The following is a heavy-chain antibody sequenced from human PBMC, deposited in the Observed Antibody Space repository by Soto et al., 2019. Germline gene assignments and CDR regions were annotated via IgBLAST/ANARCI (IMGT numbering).Heavy chain of an antibody. D-gene: IGHD3-22*01. CDR1: GGPFSTST. Sequence: QVRLVQSGAEVKKPGSSVKVSCKASGGPFSTSTINWVRQAPGQGLEWMGGIIPIFGTTNYAQKFQGRVTITADESTNAAFMDLSSLRSEDTAVYYCRSSTYYYDSNEDWFDPWGQGTLVTVSS. CDR2: IIPIFGTT. V-gene: IGHV1-69*01. CDR3: RSSTYYYDSNEDWFDP. J-gene: IGHJ5*02.